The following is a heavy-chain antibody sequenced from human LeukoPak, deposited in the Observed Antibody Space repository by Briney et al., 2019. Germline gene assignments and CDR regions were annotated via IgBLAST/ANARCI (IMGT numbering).Heavy chain of an antibody. CDR3: ARDYGEGGYYFDY. D-gene: IGHD4-17*01. CDR2: ISSGSSYI. V-gene: IGHV3-21*01. CDR1: GFTFSSYS. J-gene: IGHJ4*02. Sequence: GGSLRLSCAASGFTFSSYSMNWVRQAPGKGLEWVSSISSGSSYIYYADSVKDRFTISRDNAKNSLYLQMNSLRAEDTAVYYCARDYGEGGYYFDYWGQGTLVTVSS.